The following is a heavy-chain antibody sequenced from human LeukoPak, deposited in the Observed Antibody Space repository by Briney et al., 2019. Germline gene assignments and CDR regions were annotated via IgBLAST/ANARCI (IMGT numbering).Heavy chain of an antibody. V-gene: IGHV3-30*03. CDR3: AIEGSTSLFDY. D-gene: IGHD2-2*01. CDR2: ISYDGSNK. CDR1: GFTFSSYG. J-gene: IGHJ4*02. Sequence: GRSLRLSCAASGFTFSSYGMHWVRQAPGKGLEWVAVISYDGSNKYYADSVKGRFTISRDKSKNTLYLQMNSLRAEDTAVYYRAIEGSTSLFDYWGQGTLVTVSS.